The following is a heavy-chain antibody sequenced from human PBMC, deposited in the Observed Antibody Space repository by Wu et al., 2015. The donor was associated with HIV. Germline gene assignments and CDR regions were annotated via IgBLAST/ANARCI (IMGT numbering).Heavy chain of an antibody. Sequence: QVQLQESGPRLVKSSETLSLTCTVSGVSISNYYWTWIRQSAGKGLEWIGRLYTSGSTNYNPSLKSRVTMSVDTSKNQFSLKVNSVTAADTAVYYCAREFDGSENYYPYYFDFWGQGTLVTVSS. V-gene: IGHV4-4*07. D-gene: IGHD3-10*01. CDR3: AREFDGSENYYPYYFDF. CDR2: LYTSGST. J-gene: IGHJ4*02. CDR1: GVSISNYY.